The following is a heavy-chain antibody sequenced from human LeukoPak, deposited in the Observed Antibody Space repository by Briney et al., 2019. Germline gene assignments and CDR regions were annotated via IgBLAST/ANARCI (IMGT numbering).Heavy chain of an antibody. CDR3: TRESGYSGYIGGWFDP. V-gene: IGHV3-49*03. J-gene: IGHJ5*02. D-gene: IGHD5-12*01. CDR1: GFTLSDYA. Sequence: GGSRRLSCTASGFTLSDYALSWFRQAPGKGLEWVGFIRSKAYGGTTESAASVKGRVTISRDDSKNIAYLQMNSLKIDDTGVYYCTRESGYSGYIGGWFDPWGQGTLVTVSS. CDR2: IRSKAYGGTT.